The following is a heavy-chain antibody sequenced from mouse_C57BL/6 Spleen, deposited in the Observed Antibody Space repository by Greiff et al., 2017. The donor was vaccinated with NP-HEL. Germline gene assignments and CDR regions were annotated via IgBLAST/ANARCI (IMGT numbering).Heavy chain of an antibody. CDR3: ARGGAYDGYYFDY. V-gene: IGHV5-6*01. D-gene: IGHD2-3*01. J-gene: IGHJ2*01. Sequence: EVNLVESGGDLVKPGGSLKLSCAASGFTFSSYGLSWVRQTPDTRLAWVATISSGGSYTYYPASVKGRFTISSDNAKNTLYLQMSSLKSEDTAMYYCARGGAYDGYYFDYWGQGTTLTVSS. CDR2: ISSGGSYT. CDR1: GFTFSSYG.